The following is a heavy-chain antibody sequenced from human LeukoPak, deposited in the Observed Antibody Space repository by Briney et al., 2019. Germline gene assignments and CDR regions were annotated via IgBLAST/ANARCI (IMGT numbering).Heavy chain of an antibody. CDR2: INPSGGST. V-gene: IGHV1-46*01. Sequence: ASVKVSCKASGYTFTSYYMNWVRQAPGQGLECMGIINPSGGSTSYAQKFQGRVTMTRDTSISTAYMELSRLTSDDTAVYYCARTEILDYYHYFDYWGQGTLVTVSS. J-gene: IGHJ4*02. CDR3: ARTEILDYYHYFDY. D-gene: IGHD3-9*01. CDR1: GYTFTSYY.